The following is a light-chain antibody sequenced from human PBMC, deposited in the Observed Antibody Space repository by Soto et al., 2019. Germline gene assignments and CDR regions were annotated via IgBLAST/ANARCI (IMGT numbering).Light chain of an antibody. CDR3: QQYNNWPPGP. V-gene: IGKV3-15*01. J-gene: IGKJ1*01. CDR1: QSVSSN. Sequence: EIVMTRSPATLSVSPGERATLSCRASQSVSSNLAWYQQKPGQAPRLLIYGASTRATGIPARFSGSGSGTEFTLTISSLQSEDFAVYYCQQYNNWPPGPFGQGTKVEIK. CDR2: GAS.